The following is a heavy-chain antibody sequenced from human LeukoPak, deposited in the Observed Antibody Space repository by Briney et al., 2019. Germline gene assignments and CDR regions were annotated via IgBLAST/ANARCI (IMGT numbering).Heavy chain of an antibody. CDR2: ISWDDDK. V-gene: IGHV2-5*02. CDR3: PHRRSGNSFDY. Sequence: SGPTLVNPTQTLTLTCTFSGFSRSTSRVDVGWIRQPPGKALEWLALISWDDDKRYSPSLKSRLTITKDASKNQVVLTMTNMDPVDTATYYCPHRRSGNSFDYWGQGTPVTVSS. CDR1: GFSRSTSRVD. D-gene: IGHD1/OR15-1a*01. J-gene: IGHJ4*02.